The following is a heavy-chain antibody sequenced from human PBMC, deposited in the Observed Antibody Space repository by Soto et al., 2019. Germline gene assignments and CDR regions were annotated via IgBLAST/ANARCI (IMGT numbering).Heavy chain of an antibody. V-gene: IGHV3-30*18. CDR1: GFTFSSYG. CDR3: AKKYGGKPHDAFDI. D-gene: IGHD2-15*01. CDR2: ISYDGSNK. Sequence: GGSLRLSFAASGFTFSSYGMHWVVQAPGKGLEWVAVISYDGSNKYYADSVKGRFTISRDNSKNTLYLQMNSLRAEDTAVYYCAKKYGGKPHDAFDIWGQGTMVTVSS. J-gene: IGHJ3*02.